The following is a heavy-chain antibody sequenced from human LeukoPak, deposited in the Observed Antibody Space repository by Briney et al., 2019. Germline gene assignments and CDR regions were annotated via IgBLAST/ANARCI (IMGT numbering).Heavy chain of an antibody. CDR2: IYYSGST. V-gene: IGHV4-39*01. Sequence: SETLSLTCTVSGGSISTSDSFWDWMRQPPGKGPEWIGSIYYSGSTFYNPSLKSRVALSVDTSKNQFPLRLNSVTAADTAVYYCARNRGSNFDWSDYWGQGILVTVSS. D-gene: IGHD3-9*01. CDR3: ARNRGSNFDWSDY. CDR1: GGSISTSDSF. J-gene: IGHJ4*02.